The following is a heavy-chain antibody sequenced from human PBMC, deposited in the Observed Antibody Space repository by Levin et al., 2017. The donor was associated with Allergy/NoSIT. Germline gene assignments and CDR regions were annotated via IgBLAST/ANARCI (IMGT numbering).Heavy chain of an antibody. CDR1: GDSIRSGNY. CDR2: IFHSGST. J-gene: IGHJ5*02. D-gene: IGHD3-22*01. Sequence: KSGGSLRLSCVVSGDSIRSGNYWGWIRQSPGKGLEWIGSIFHSGSTYQNPSLKSRVTISVDTSKNHFSLRLSSVTAADTAMYYCAREDSSASILAIGNNANWFDPWGQGTLVIVSS. V-gene: IGHV4-38-2*02. CDR3: AREDSSASILAIGNNANWFDP.